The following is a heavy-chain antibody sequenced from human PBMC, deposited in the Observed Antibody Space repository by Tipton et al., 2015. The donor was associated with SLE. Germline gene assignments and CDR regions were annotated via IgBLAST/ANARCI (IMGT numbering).Heavy chain of an antibody. Sequence: GSLRLSCAASGFTFSSFEMNWVRQAPGKGLEWVSYISSSGRTIYYADSVKGRFTISRDNSKNTLYLQMNSLRAEDTAVYYCARDLFYGEGYFDLWGRGTLVTVSS. J-gene: IGHJ2*01. CDR3: ARDLFYGEGYFDL. D-gene: IGHD4-17*01. V-gene: IGHV3-48*03. CDR1: GFTFSSFE. CDR2: ISSSGRTI.